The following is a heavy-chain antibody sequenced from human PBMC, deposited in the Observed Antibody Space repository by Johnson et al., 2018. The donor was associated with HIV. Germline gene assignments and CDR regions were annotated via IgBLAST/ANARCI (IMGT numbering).Heavy chain of an antibody. CDR2: LWYDGSNK. J-gene: IGHJ3*02. D-gene: IGHD2-15*01. CDR1: GFTFSSYG. V-gene: IGHV3-33*06. Sequence: QVQLVESGGGVVQPGRSLRLSCAASGFTFSSYGMHWVRQAPGTGLEWVAVLWYDGSNKYYADSVKGRFTISRDNSKNTLYLQMNSLRAEDTAVYYCAKEQLLRAFDIWGQGTMVTVSS. CDR3: AKEQLLRAFDI.